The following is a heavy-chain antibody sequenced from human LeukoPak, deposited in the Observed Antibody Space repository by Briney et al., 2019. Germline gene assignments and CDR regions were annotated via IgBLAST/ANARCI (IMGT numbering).Heavy chain of an antibody. D-gene: IGHD3-10*01. V-gene: IGHV3-48*04. CDR1: GFTFSSYS. J-gene: IGHJ2*01. CDR2: ISSSSSTI. CDR3: ARGLSITMVRGVPQTYWYFDL. Sequence: GGSLRLSCAASGFTFSSYSMNWVRQAPGKGLEWVSYISSSSSTIYYADSVKGRFTNSRDNAKNSLYLQMNSLRAEDTAVYYCARGLSITMVRGVPQTYWYFDLWGRGTLVTVSS.